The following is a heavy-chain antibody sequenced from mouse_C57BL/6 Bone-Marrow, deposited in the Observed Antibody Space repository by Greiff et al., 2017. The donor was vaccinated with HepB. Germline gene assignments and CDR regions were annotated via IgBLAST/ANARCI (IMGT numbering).Heavy chain of an antibody. Sequence: DVKLVESGGDLVKPGGSLKLSCAASGFTFSSYGMSWVRQTPDKRLEWVATISSGGSYTYYPDSVKGRFTISRDNAKNTLYLQMSSLKSEDTAMYYCARHEGITTVLDVWGTGTTVTVSS. J-gene: IGHJ1*03. CDR3: ARHEGITTVLDV. CDR1: GFTFSSYG. D-gene: IGHD1-1*01. V-gene: IGHV5-6*02. CDR2: ISSGGSYT.